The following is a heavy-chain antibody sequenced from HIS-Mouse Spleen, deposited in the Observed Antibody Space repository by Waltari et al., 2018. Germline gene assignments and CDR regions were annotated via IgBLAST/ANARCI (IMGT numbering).Heavy chain of an antibody. CDR2: ISYDGSNK. Sequence: QVQLVESGGGVVQPGRSLRLSCADSGFTFSSYGMHWVRQVPGKGLEWGAVISYDGSNKYYADSVKVRFTISRDNSKNTLYLQMNSLRAEDTAVYYCAKDKHHAFDYWGQGTLVTVSS. CDR3: AKDKHHAFDY. CDR1: GFTFSSYG. J-gene: IGHJ4*02. V-gene: IGHV3-30*18.